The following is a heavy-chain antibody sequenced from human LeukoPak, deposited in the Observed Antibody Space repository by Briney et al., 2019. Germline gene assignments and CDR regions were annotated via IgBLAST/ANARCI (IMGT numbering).Heavy chain of an antibody. Sequence: SETLSLTCAVSGGSISSSNWWSWVRQPPGKGLEWIGEIYHSGSTNYNPSLKSRVTISVDKSKNQFSLKLSSVAAADTAVYYCARVSSGAATVDYWGQGTLVTVSS. D-gene: IGHD1-26*01. J-gene: IGHJ4*02. CDR1: GGSISSSNW. V-gene: IGHV4-4*02. CDR2: IYHSGST. CDR3: ARVSSGAATVDY.